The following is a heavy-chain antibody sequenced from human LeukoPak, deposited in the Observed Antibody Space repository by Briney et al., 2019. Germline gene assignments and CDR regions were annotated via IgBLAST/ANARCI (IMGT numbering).Heavy chain of an antibody. CDR1: GGSISNYY. Sequence: SETLSLTCTVPGGSISNYYWSWIRQPAGKGMEWIGRIYCSGSTNYNPSHKSRVTMSVDTSKNQFSLKLSSVTAADTAVYYCARWSVAVAGTASSAFDIWGQGTMVTVSS. J-gene: IGHJ3*02. V-gene: IGHV4-4*07. D-gene: IGHD6-19*01. CDR2: IYCSGST. CDR3: ARWSVAVAGTASSAFDI.